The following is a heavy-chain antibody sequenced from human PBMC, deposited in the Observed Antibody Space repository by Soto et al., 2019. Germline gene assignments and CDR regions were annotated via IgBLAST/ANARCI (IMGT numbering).Heavy chain of an antibody. CDR2: ICYSGST. Sequence: PSETLSLTCTVSGGSISSGGYYWSWIRQHPGKGLEWIGYICYSGSTYYNPSLKSRATISVDTSKNQFSLKLSSVTAADTAVYYCARDYSSSYSNYYYYGMDVWGQATTLTVSS. CDR3: ARDYSSSYSNYYYYGMDV. J-gene: IGHJ6*02. D-gene: IGHD6-6*01. V-gene: IGHV4-31*03. CDR1: GGSISSGGYY.